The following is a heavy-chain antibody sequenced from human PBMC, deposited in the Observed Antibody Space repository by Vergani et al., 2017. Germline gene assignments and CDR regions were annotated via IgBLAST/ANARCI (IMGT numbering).Heavy chain of an antibody. J-gene: IGHJ6*02. V-gene: IGHV4-59*01. CDR3: ARVGYSYGDAYYYYGMDG. D-gene: IGHD5-18*01. CDR1: GGSISSYY. Sequence: QVQLQESGPGLVKPSETLSLTCTVSGGSISSYYWSWIRQPPGKGLEWIGYIYYSGSTNYNPSLKSRVTISVDTSKNQFSLKLSSVTAAATAVYYCARVGYSYGDAYYYYGMDGWGQGTTVTVS. CDR2: IYYSGST.